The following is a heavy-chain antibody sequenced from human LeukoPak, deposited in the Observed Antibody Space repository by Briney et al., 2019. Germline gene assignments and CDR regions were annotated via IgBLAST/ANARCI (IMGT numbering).Heavy chain of an antibody. CDR1: GGSISSYY. D-gene: IGHD3-22*01. CDR2: IYYSGST. Sequence: PSETLSLTCIVSGGSISSYYWSWIRQPPGKGLEWIGYIYYSGSTNYNPSLKSRVTISVDTSKNQFSLKLSSVTAADTAVYYCARHDYYDSSGYTGWGQGTLVTVSS. J-gene: IGHJ4*02. CDR3: ARHDYYDSSGYTG. V-gene: IGHV4-59*08.